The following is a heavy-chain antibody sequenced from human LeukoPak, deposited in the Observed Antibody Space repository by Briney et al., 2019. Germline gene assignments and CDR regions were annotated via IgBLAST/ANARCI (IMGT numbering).Heavy chain of an antibody. J-gene: IGHJ5*02. CDR3: ARLTKRWLQLSTSTHNWFDP. V-gene: IGHV1-8*03. Sequence: ASVKVSCKASGYTFTSYDINWVRQATGQGLEWMGWMNPNSGNTGYAQKFQGRVTITRNTSISTAYMELSSLKASDTAMYYCARLTKRWLQLSTSTHNWFDPWGQGTLVTVSS. D-gene: IGHD5-24*01. CDR1: GYTFTSYD. CDR2: MNPNSGNT.